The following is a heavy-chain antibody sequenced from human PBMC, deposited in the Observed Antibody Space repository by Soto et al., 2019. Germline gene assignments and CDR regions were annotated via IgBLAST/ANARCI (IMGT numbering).Heavy chain of an antibody. CDR2: INPNSGGT. Sequence: QVQLVQSGAEVKKPGASVKVSCKASGYTFTGYYMHWVRQAPGQGLEWMGWINPNSGGTNYAQKFQGWVTMTRDTSISTAYMELSRLRSDDTAVYYWARASHGPYGDYHYGMDVWGQGTTVTVSS. D-gene: IGHD4-17*01. CDR3: ARASHGPYGDYHYGMDV. J-gene: IGHJ6*02. V-gene: IGHV1-2*04. CDR1: GYTFTGYY.